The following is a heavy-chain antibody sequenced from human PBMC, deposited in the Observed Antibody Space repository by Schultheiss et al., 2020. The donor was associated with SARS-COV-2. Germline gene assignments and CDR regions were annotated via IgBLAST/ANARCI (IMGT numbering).Heavy chain of an antibody. Sequence: ASVKVSCKASGYTFTGYYMHWVRQAPGQGLEWMGRINPNSGGTNYAQKFQGRVTMTRYTSISTAYMELSRLRSDDTAVYYCARDQKIQGGYSYGKGGMDVWGQGTTVTVSS. V-gene: IGHV1-2*06. CDR3: ARDQKIQGGYSYGKGGMDV. CDR1: GYTFTGYY. J-gene: IGHJ6*02. D-gene: IGHD5-18*01. CDR2: INPNSGGT.